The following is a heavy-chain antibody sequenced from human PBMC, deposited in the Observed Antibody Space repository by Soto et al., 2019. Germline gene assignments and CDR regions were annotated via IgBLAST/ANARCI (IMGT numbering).Heavy chain of an antibody. J-gene: IGHJ4*02. CDR1: GYTLAELS. V-gene: IGHV1-24*01. CDR3: TTGQRPIRFLEWLSRYYFDF. Sequence: ASVKVSCKVSGYTLAELSMHWVRHAPGKGLEWMGGFNPEDGETIYSQKFQGRVSMTEDTSTDTAYMELSSLRSEDTALYYCTTGQRPIRFLEWLSRYYFDFWGQGTLVTVSS. D-gene: IGHD3-3*01. CDR2: FNPEDGET.